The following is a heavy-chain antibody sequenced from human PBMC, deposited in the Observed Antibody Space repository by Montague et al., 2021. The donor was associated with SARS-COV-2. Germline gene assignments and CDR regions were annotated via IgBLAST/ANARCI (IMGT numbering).Heavy chain of an antibody. V-gene: IGHV4-34*01. Sequence: SETLSLTCAVYGASFSVYYWSCLRQPPRSGLVWIAEINHSGTATYNPSFKSRVSISVDTSKNQLTLNLTSLTAADTAMYYCAKEREVVRATRTLVAFDLWGQGTMVTVSS. J-gene: IGHJ3*01. CDR1: GASFSVYY. D-gene: IGHD1-26*01. CDR2: INHSGTA. CDR3: AKEREVVRATRTLVAFDL.